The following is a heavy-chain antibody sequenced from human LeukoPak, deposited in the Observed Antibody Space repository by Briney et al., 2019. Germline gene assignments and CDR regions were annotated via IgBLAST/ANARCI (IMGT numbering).Heavy chain of an antibody. CDR2: INPNSGGT. J-gene: IGHJ6*03. CDR3: ARGVLWLYYYYYMDV. V-gene: IGHV1-2*02. CDR1: GYTFTGYY. D-gene: IGHD5-18*01. Sequence: ASVKVSCKASGYTFTGYYMHWVRQAPGQGLEWMGWINPNSGGTNYAQKFQGRVTMTRGTSISTAYMELSRLRSDDTAVYYCARGVLWLYYYYYMDVWGRGTTVTVSS.